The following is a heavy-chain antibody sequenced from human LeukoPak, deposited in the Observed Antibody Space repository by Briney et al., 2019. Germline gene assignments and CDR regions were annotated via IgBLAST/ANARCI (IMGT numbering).Heavy chain of an antibody. D-gene: IGHD3-10*01. CDR3: ASTNLKITMVRGVHDAFDI. Sequence: SETLSLTCTVSGGSISSSSYYWGWIRQPPGKGLEWIGSIYYSGSTYYNPSLKSRVTISVDTSKNQFSLKLSSVTAADTAVYYCASTNLKITMVRGVHDAFDIWGQGTMVTVSS. CDR2: IYYSGST. J-gene: IGHJ3*02. CDR1: GGSISSSSYY. V-gene: IGHV4-39*07.